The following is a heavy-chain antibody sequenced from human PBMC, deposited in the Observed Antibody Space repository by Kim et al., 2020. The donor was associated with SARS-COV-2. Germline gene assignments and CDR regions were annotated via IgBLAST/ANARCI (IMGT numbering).Heavy chain of an antibody. V-gene: IGHV3-9*01. D-gene: IGHD1-26*01. CDR3: AKGGEWELLGGAFDI. CDR1: GFTFDDYA. Sequence: GGSLRLSCAASGFTFDDYAMHWVRQAPGKGLEWVSGISWNSGSIGYADSVKGRFTISRDNAKNSLYLQMNSLRAEDTALYYCAKGGEWELLGGAFDIWGQGTMVTVSS. J-gene: IGHJ3*02. CDR2: ISWNSGSI.